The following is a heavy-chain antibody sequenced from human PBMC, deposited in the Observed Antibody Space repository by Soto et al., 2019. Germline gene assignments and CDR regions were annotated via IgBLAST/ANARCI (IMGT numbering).Heavy chain of an antibody. D-gene: IGHD5-18*01. Sequence: VGSLRLSCAASGFTFSNFWMHWVRQAPGKGLVWVSRIYSDGSGTTYADSVKGRFTISGDNAKSTLYLQMNSLRAEDTAVYYCATLNSFGSDYWGRGTLVTVSS. CDR1: GFTFSNFW. CDR3: ATLNSFGSDY. V-gene: IGHV3-74*01. CDR2: IYSDGSGT. J-gene: IGHJ4*02.